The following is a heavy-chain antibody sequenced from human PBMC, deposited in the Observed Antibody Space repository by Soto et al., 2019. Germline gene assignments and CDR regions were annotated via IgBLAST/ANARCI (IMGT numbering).Heavy chain of an antibody. CDR2: ISYNGRT. Sequence: SETLSLTCNVSGGSISRGGYLWSWIRQHPGKGLEWIGFISYNGRTSYNPSLKSRVTISVDTSKNQFSLKLSSVTAADTAVYYCARYELRRHNWFDPWGQGTLVTVSS. J-gene: IGHJ5*02. V-gene: IGHV4-31*03. CDR3: ARYELRRHNWFDP. CDR1: GGSISRGGYL. D-gene: IGHD1-26*01.